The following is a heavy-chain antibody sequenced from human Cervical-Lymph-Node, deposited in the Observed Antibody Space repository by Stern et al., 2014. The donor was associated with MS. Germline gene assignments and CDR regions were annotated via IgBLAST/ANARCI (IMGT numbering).Heavy chain of an antibody. D-gene: IGHD6-6*01. CDR2: IYYSGST. Sequence: QVQLQESGPGLVKPSQTLSLTCTVSGGPIRSGGYYWSWIRQHPGKGLEWIGYIYYSGSTSYNPSLKSRVTISLDTSKNQFSLKLSSVTAADTAVYYCVREEQLGNLDYWGQGTLVTVSS. CDR1: GGPIRSGGYY. J-gene: IGHJ4*02. V-gene: IGHV4-31*03. CDR3: VREEQLGNLDY.